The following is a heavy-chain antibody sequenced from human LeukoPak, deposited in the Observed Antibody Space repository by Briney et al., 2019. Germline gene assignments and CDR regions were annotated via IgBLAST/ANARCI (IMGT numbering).Heavy chain of an antibody. CDR2: IIPILGIA. Sequence: ASVKVSCKASGGTFSSYAISWVRQAPGQGLEWIGRIIPILGIANYAQKFQGRVTITADKSTATAYMELRSLSSDDTAVYFCARSGTGYSSGWPLFDYWGQGTLITVSS. CDR1: GGTFSSYA. V-gene: IGHV1-69*04. CDR3: ARSGTGYSSGWPLFDY. D-gene: IGHD6-19*01. J-gene: IGHJ4*02.